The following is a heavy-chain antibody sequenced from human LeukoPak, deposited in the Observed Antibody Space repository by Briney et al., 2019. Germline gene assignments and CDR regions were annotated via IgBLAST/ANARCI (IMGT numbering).Heavy chain of an antibody. J-gene: IGHJ4*02. Sequence: GGSLRLSCAASGFTFSSYGMHWVRQAPGKGLEWVAFIRYDGSNKYYADSVKGRFTISRDNSKNTLYLQMNSLRAEDTAVYYCAKERSPYTGSYREGYWGQGTLVTVSS. CDR2: IRYDGSNK. D-gene: IGHD1-26*01. CDR1: GFTFSSYG. CDR3: AKERSPYTGSYREGY. V-gene: IGHV3-30*02.